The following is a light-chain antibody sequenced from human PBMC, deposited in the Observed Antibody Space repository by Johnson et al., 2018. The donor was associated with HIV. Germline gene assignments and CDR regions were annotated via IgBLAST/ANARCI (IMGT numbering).Light chain of an antibody. V-gene: IGLV1-51*01. Sequence: QPVLTQPPSVSAAPGQTATISCSGSSSNIGNNYVSWYQQLPGTAPKLLIYDNNKRPSGIPDRFSGSKSGTSATLGITGLQTGDEADYYCGTWDTSLSAGVFGPGTKVSVL. CDR1: SSNIGNNY. CDR3: GTWDTSLSAGV. CDR2: DNN. J-gene: IGLJ1*01.